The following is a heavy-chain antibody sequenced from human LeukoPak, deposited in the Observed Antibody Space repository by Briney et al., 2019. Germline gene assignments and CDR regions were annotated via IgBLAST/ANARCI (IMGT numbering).Heavy chain of an antibody. CDR1: GFTFSSYW. CDR2: IKQDGSEK. J-gene: IGHJ4*02. CDR3: ARDGPGDYYDSSGYGIDY. V-gene: IGHV3-7*01. D-gene: IGHD3-22*01. Sequence: PGGSLRLSCAASGFTFSSYWMSWVRQAPGKGLEWVANIKQDGSEKYYVDSVKGRFTISRDNAKNSLYLQMNSLRAEDTAVYYCARDGPGDYYDSSGYGIDYWGQGTLVTVSS.